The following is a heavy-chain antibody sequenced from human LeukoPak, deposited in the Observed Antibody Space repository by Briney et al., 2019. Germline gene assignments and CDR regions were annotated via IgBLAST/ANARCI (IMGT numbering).Heavy chain of an antibody. CDR2: IKSDGST. CDR1: GFTFSSYW. D-gene: IGHD3-22*01. Sequence: GGSLRLSCAASGFTFSSYWMTWVRQAPGKGLVWVSRIKSDGSTRYADSVKGRFTISRDNAKNTVSLQMNSLRAEDTGVYYCARAPSEIGGYYPEYFRHWGQGTLVTVSP. J-gene: IGHJ1*01. CDR3: ARAPSEIGGYYPEYFRH. V-gene: IGHV3-74*01.